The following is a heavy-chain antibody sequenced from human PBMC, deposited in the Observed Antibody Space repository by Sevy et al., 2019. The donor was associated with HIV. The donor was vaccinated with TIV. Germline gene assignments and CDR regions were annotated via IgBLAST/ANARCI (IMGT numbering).Heavy chain of an antibody. J-gene: IGHJ4*02. Sequence: ASVKVSCKASGGTFSSYAISWVRQAPGQGLEWMGGIIPIFGTANYAQKFQGRVTITADESTSTAYMELSSLRSEDTAVDYCAGGARIQLWLWDQFDYWGQGTLVTVSS. CDR2: IIPIFGTA. D-gene: IGHD5-18*01. CDR3: AGGARIQLWLWDQFDY. V-gene: IGHV1-69*13. CDR1: GGTFSSYA.